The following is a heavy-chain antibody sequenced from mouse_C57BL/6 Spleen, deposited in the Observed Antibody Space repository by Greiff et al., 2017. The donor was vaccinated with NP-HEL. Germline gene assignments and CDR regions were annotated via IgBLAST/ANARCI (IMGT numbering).Heavy chain of an antibody. Sequence: EVMLVESEGGLVQPGSSMKLSCTASGFTFSDYYMAWVRQVPEKGLEWVANINYDGSSTYYLDSLKSRFIISRDNAKNILYLQMSSLKSEDTATYYCARDRYYYGSSYGFDYWGQGTTLTVSS. CDR3: ARDRYYYGSSYGFDY. D-gene: IGHD1-1*01. CDR1: GFTFSDYY. J-gene: IGHJ2*01. CDR2: INYDGSST. V-gene: IGHV5-16*01.